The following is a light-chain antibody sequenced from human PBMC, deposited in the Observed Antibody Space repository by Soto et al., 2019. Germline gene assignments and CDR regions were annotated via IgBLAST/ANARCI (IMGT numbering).Light chain of an antibody. J-gene: IGLJ2*01. Sequence: QSVLTQPPSASGTHGQRVTISCSGSSSNIGSKYVYWYQQLPGTAPKLLMYRNNQRPSGVPDRFSGSKSGTSASLAISGLRSEDEADYHCAAWDSNLGGPAFGGGTKVTVL. CDR1: SSNIGSKY. CDR3: AAWDSNLGGPA. V-gene: IGLV1-47*01. CDR2: RNN.